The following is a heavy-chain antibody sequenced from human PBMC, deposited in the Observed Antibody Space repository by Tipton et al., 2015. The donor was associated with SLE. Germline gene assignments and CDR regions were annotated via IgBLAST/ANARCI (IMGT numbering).Heavy chain of an antibody. V-gene: IGHV3-7*01. CDR1: GFTFSDYA. CDR2: INLDGSEK. D-gene: IGHD3-16*01. J-gene: IGHJ5*02. CDR3: ARVDYPSFDP. Sequence: SLRLSCAASGFTFSDYAMTWVRQAPGGGLEWVANINLDGSEKYYVDSVKGRFTISRDNAENSLYLQMNSLRAEDSAIYYCARVDYPSFDPWGQGTLVTVSS.